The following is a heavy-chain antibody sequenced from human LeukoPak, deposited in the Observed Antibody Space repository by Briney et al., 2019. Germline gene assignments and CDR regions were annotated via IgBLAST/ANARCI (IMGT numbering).Heavy chain of an antibody. D-gene: IGHD6-13*01. CDR2: IKQDGSEK. CDR1: GFTFSSYG. J-gene: IGHJ4*02. Sequence: GGSLRLSCAASGFTFSSYGMSWVRQAPGKGLEWVANIKQDGSEKYYVDSVKGRFTISRDNSKNTLYLQMNSLRAEDTAVYYCAKDGGIAATMYYFDYWGQGTLVTVSS. V-gene: IGHV3-7*01. CDR3: AKDGGIAATMYYFDY.